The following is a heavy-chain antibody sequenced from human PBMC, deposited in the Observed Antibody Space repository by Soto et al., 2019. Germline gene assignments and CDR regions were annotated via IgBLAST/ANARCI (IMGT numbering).Heavy chain of an antibody. J-gene: IGHJ4*02. CDR3: ARDGYYDFWSGYLYYFDY. CDR1: GFNFSSYG. Sequence: GGSQRLSCAASGFNFSSYGMHWVRQAPGKGLEWVAVIWYDGSNKYYADSVKGRFTISRDNSKNTLYLQMNSLRAEDTAVYYCARDGYYDFWSGYLYYFDYWGQGTLVTVSS. V-gene: IGHV3-33*01. CDR2: IWYDGSNK. D-gene: IGHD3-3*01.